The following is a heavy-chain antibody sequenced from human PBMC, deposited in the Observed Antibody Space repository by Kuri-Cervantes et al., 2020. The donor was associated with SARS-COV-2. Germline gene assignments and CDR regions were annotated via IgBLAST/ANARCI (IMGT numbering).Heavy chain of an antibody. J-gene: IGHJ4*02. D-gene: IGHD6-6*01. CDR3: AKDREYSSSIGQVDY. CDR2: ISGSGGST. CDR1: GFTFSSYW. V-gene: IGHV3-23*01. Sequence: LSLTCAASGFTFSSYWMHWVRQAPGKGLEWVSAISGSGGSTYYADSVKGRFTISRDNSKNTLYLQMNSLRAEDTAVYYCAKDREYSSSIGQVDYWGQGTLVTVSS.